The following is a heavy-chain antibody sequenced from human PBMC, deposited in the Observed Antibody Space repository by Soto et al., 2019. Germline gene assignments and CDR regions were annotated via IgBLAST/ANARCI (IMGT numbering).Heavy chain of an antibody. CDR3: ARPARELYSSGWYAWYFDR. D-gene: IGHD6-19*01. Sequence: SGPTLVNPTPPLTLTCTFSGFSLSPSGMCVSWIRQPPGKALEWLALIDWDDDKYYSTSLKTRLTISKDTSKNQVVLTMTNMDLVYTSTYYCARPARELYSSGWYAWYFDRWGRGTLVTVSS. CDR2: IDWDDDK. J-gene: IGHJ2*01. V-gene: IGHV2-70*01. CDR1: GFSLSPSGMC.